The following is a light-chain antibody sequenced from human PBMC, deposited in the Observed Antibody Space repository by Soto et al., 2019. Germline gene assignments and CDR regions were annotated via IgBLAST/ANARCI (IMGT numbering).Light chain of an antibody. J-gene: IGKJ2*01. Sequence: DIQMTQSPSSLSTSVGERVTITCQASQDISNSLNWYQQKPGKAPNLLIHEASKLQTGVPSRFSGGESGTHFTFAISNLQPEDIATYYCQHYDNLPRYTFGLGTKLEIK. V-gene: IGKV1-33*01. CDR1: QDISNS. CDR2: EAS. CDR3: QHYDNLPRYT.